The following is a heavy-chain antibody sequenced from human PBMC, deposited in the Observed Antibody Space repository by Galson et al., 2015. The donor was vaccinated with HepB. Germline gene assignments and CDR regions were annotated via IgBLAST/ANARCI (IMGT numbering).Heavy chain of an antibody. CDR2: ISVRDGRT. V-gene: IGHV1-18*01. CDR1: GYIFTSYG. D-gene: IGHD1/OR15-1a*01. J-gene: IGHJ4*01. CDR3: ARRPRRRDPNKLCHLDY. Sequence: SVKVSCKASGYIFTSYGITWVRQAPGQGLEWLGWISVRDGRTVYEQNVQGRVSMSTDTSTNTVYMELRSQTSDDTAVYYCARRPRRRDPNKLCHLDYWGQGTLVTVSS.